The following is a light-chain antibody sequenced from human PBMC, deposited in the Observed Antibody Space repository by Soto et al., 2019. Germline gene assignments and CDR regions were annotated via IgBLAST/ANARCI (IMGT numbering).Light chain of an antibody. CDR2: DVS. CDR1: SSDVGGYNY. CDR3: SSYTSSSTLV. V-gene: IGLV2-14*01. J-gene: IGLJ1*01. Sequence: QSALTQPASVSGSPGQSITISCTGTSSDVGGYNYVSWYQQHPGKATKLMIYDVSNRPSGVSKRFSGSKSGNTASLTISGLQAEDEADYYCSSYTSSSTLVFGTGTKLTVL.